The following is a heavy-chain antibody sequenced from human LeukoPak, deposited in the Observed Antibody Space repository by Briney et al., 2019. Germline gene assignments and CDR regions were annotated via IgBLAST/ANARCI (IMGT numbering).Heavy chain of an antibody. CDR2: INSTSSYI. J-gene: IGHJ3*02. D-gene: IGHD3-3*01. Sequence: AGGSLRLCCAASGFTFSSYSMNWVRQAPVKELEWVSSINSTSSYISYADSVKGRFTISSDNAKNSLYLQMNSLRAEDTAVYYCARDLRFLEWLLGAFDIWGQGTMVTGSS. CDR1: GFTFSSYS. CDR3: ARDLRFLEWLLGAFDI. V-gene: IGHV3-21*01.